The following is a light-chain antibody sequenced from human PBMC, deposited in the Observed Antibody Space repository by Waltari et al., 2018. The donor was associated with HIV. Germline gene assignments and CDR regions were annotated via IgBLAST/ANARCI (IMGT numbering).Light chain of an antibody. CDR1: SSELGAYNY. V-gene: IGLV2-11*01. J-gene: IGLJ3*02. CDR3: CSYAGNYTGV. Sequence: QSALTQPRSVSGSPGQSVTISCTGTSSELGAYNYVSWYQQHPGKAPKLMIYDVTRRPSGLPDRFSGSKSGNTASLTISGLQAEDEADYYCCSYAGNYTGVFGGGTKLTVL. CDR2: DVT.